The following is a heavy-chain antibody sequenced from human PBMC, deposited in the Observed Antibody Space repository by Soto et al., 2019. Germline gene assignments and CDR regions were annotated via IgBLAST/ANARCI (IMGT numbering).Heavy chain of an antibody. J-gene: IGHJ6*02. CDR2: IKQDGSEK. D-gene: IGHD3-22*01. CDR1: GFTFSSYW. V-gene: IGHV3-7*01. Sequence: GGSLRLSCAASGFTFSSYWMSWVRQAPGKGLEWVANIKQDGSEKYYVDSVKGRFTISRDNAKNSLYLQMNSLRAEDPAVYYCARDTHYYDSSGYYNYYYGMDVWGQGTTVTVSS. CDR3: ARDTHYYDSSGYYNYYYGMDV.